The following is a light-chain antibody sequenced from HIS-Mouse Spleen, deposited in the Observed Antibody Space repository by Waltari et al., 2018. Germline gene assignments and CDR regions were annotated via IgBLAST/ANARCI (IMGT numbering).Light chain of an antibody. CDR2: EVS. V-gene: IGLV2-14*01. CDR3: SSYTSSSPYVV. CDR1: SSAVGGYNY. J-gene: IGLJ2*01. Sequence: QSALTQPASVSGSPGQSITISCTGTSSAVGGYNYVSWYQQNPGKAPKRMIYEVSNRPSGVSNRFSGSKSGNTASLTISGLQAEDEADYYCSSYTSSSPYVVFGGGTKLTVL.